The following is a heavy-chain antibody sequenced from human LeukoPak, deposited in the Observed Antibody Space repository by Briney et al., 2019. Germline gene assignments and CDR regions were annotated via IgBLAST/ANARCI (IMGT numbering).Heavy chain of an antibody. J-gene: IGHJ4*02. CDR3: ARSFGGGFLGHFDY. V-gene: IGHV3-30*04. Sequence: GGSLRLSCAASGFTFSSYAMHWVRQAPGKGLEWVAVISYDGSNKYYADSVKGRFTIPRDNSKNTLYLQMNSLRAEDTAVYYCARSFGGGFLGHFDYWGQGTLVTVSS. CDR2: ISYDGSNK. D-gene: IGHD3-10*01. CDR1: GFTFSSYA.